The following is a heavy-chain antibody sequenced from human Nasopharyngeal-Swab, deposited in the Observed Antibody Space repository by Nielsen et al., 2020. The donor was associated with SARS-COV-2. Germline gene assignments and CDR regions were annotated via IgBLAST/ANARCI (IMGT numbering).Heavy chain of an antibody. CDR2: ISSSSSSI. CDR3: ARTPGYYYDSSGYDY. J-gene: IGHJ4*02. V-gene: IGHV3-48*02. D-gene: IGHD3-22*01. CDR1: GFTFSSYS. Sequence: GGSLRLSCAASGFTFSSYSMNWVRQAPGKGLERVSYISSSSSSIHYADSVKGRFTISRDNAKNSLCLQMNSLRDEDTAVYYCARTPGYYYDSSGYDYWGQGTPVTVSS.